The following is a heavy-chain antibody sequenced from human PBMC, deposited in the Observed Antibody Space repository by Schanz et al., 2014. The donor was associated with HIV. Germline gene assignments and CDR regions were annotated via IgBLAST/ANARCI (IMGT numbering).Heavy chain of an antibody. V-gene: IGHV3-23*01. J-gene: IGHJ3*02. Sequence: EVQLLESGGDLVQPGGSLRLSCVASGFIFSNYAMNWVRQAPGQGPAWVSSSSEGGDKTDYADSVKGRFTISRDNSKNTLYLQMNSLRAEDTAVYYGARVHYYASGSYYTESGAFDIWGQGTMVTVSS. CDR3: ARVHYYASGSYYTESGAFDI. CDR2: SSEGGDKT. D-gene: IGHD3-10*01. CDR1: GFIFSNYA.